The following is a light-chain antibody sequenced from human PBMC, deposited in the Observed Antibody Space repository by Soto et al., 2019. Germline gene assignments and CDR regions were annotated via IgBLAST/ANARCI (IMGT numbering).Light chain of an antibody. CDR3: SSYTSSSTLV. Sequence: SALTQPASVSGSPGQSITISCTGTSSDVGGYNYVSWYQQHPGKALKLMIYEVSNRPSGVSNRFSGSKSGNTASLTISGLQAEDEADYYCSSYTSSSTLVFGTGTKVTV. V-gene: IGLV2-14*01. CDR2: EVS. CDR1: SSDVGGYNY. J-gene: IGLJ1*01.